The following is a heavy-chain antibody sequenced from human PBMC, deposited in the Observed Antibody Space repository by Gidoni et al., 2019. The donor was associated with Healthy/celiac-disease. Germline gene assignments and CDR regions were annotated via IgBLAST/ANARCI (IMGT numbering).Heavy chain of an antibody. CDR1: GFTFSSYA. V-gene: IGHV3-23*01. J-gene: IGHJ3*02. D-gene: IGHD6-19*01. Sequence: EVQLLESGGGLVQPGGSLRLSCAASGFTFSSYAMSWVRQAPGKGVGVVSAISGSGGSTYYAVAVKGRFTISRDNSKNTLYLQMNSLRAEDTAVYYCAKGGGIAVAGDGAFDIWGQGTMVTVSS. CDR3: AKGGGIAVAGDGAFDI. CDR2: ISGSGGST.